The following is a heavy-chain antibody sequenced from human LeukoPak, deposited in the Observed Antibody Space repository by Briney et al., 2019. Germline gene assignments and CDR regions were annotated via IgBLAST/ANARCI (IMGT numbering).Heavy chain of an antibody. Sequence: SQTLSLTCAISGDSVSSNSAAWNWIRQSPSRGLEWLGRTYYRSKWYNDYAVSVKGRITINPDTSKNQFSLQLNSVTPEDTAVYYCARDYSDGDYLGSGMDVWGQGTTVTVSS. CDR1: GDSVSSNSAA. CDR2: TYYRSKWYN. D-gene: IGHD4-17*01. V-gene: IGHV6-1*01. J-gene: IGHJ6*02. CDR3: ARDYSDGDYLGSGMDV.